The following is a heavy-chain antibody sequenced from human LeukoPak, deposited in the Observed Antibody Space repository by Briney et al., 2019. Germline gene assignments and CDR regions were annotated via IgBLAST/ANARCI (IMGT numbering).Heavy chain of an antibody. CDR2: IYYTGGT. V-gene: IGHV4-59*08. J-gene: IGHJ4*02. D-gene: IGHD6-19*01. CDR3: AKYGNSGWVIDN. CDR1: GGSIGSNY. Sequence: SETLSLTCTVSGGSIGSNYWTWIRQPPGKGLEFIGYIYYTGGTNYNPSLKSRVTISVDTSKNQFSLKLSSVTAADTAVYFCAKYGNSGWVIDNWGQGTLVTVSS.